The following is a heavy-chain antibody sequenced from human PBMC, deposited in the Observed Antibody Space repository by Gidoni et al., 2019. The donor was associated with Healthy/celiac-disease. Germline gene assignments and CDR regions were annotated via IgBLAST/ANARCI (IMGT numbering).Heavy chain of an antibody. Sequence: QVQLVESGGGVVQPGRSLRLSCAASGFTFRSYAMHWVRQAPGKGLEWVAVISYDGSNKYYADSVKGRFTISRDNSKNTLYLQMNSLRAEDTAVYYCAREVGAFESYGFDYWGQGTLVTVSS. J-gene: IGHJ4*02. V-gene: IGHV3-30-3*01. CDR1: GFTFRSYA. CDR3: AREVGAFESYGFDY. D-gene: IGHD5-18*01. CDR2: ISYDGSNK.